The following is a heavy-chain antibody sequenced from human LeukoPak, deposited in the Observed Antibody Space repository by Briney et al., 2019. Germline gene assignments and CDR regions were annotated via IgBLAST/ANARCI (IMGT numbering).Heavy chain of an antibody. CDR1: GFTFSSYG. J-gene: IGHJ4*02. V-gene: IGHV3-30*02. CDR2: IRYDGSNK. CDR3: ARDPRIDY. Sequence: GGSLRLSCAASGFTFSSYGMHWVRQAPGKGLEWVAFIRYDGSNKYYADSVKSRVTISRDNSKNTLYLQMNSLRAEDTAVYYCARDPRIDYWGQGTLVTVSS. D-gene: IGHD1-14*01.